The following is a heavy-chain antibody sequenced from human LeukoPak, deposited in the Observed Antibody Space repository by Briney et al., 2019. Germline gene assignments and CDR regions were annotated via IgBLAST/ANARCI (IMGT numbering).Heavy chain of an antibody. V-gene: IGHV1-2*02. CDR1: GYTLTELS. Sequence: GASVKVSCKVSGYTLTELSMNWVRQAPGKGLEWMGWINPNSGGTNYAQKFQGRVTMTRDTSISTAYMELSRLRSDDTAVYYCARGGPNWNDGDYYYYYMDVWGKGTTVTVSS. D-gene: IGHD1-1*01. J-gene: IGHJ6*03. CDR2: INPNSGGT. CDR3: ARGGPNWNDGDYYYYYMDV.